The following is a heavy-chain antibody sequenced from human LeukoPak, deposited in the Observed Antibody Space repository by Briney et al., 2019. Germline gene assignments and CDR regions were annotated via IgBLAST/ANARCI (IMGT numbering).Heavy chain of an antibody. D-gene: IGHD2-8*01. CDR2: IYYSGST. CDR1: GGSISSSSYY. J-gene: IGHJ4*02. CDR3: ARGRYCTNGVCYKSKSFDY. Sequence: SETLSLTCTVSGGSISSSSYYWGWIRQPPGKGLEWIGSIYYSGSTYYNPSLKSRVTISVDTSKNQFSLKLSSVTAADTAVYYCARGRYCTNGVCYKSKSFDYWGQGTLVTVSS. V-gene: IGHV4-39*07.